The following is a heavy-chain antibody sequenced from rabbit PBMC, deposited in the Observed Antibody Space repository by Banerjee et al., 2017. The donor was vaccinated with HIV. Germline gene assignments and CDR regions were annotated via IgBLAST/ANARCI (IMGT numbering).Heavy chain of an antibody. J-gene: IGHJ3*01. V-gene: IGHV1S40*01. CDR2: IYTGSSGST. Sequence: QSLEESGGGLVQPEGSLTLTCTASGFSFSSSYYMCWVRQAPGKGLERIACIYTGSSGSTYYASWAKGRFTISKTSSTTVTLQMTSLTAADTATCFCARGSAYAGAGYALWGQGTLVTVS. CDR3: ARGSAYAGAGYAL. CDR1: GFSFSSSYY. D-gene: IGHD4-2*01.